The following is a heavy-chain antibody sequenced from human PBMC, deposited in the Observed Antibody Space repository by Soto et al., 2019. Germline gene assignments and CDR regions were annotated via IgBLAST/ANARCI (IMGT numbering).Heavy chain of an antibody. J-gene: IGHJ6*02. Sequence: SVTVSCRASRSTFSSYAINWVRRAPGQGREWMGGIIPIFGTANYAQKFQGRVTITAAESTSTAYMEQSSLRSEDTAVYYCARQNLGYCSGGSCSTRLLDYYYGMDVWGQGTTVTVSS. D-gene: IGHD2-15*01. CDR3: ARQNLGYCSGGSCSTRLLDYYYGMDV. V-gene: IGHV1-69*13. CDR1: RSTFSSYA. CDR2: IIPIFGTA.